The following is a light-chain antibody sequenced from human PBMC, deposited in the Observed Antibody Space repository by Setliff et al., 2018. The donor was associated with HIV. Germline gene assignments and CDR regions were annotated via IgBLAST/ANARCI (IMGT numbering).Light chain of an antibody. J-gene: IGLJ1*01. CDR2: DNN. CDR3: GTWDSRLSANV. Sequence: QSVLTQPPSVSAAPGQKVTISCSGSSSNIGNNYVSWYQQFPGRAPKLLIYDNNKRPSGMPDRFSGSKSGTSATLGITGLQTGDEADYYCGTWDSRLSANVFGTGTRSPS. V-gene: IGLV1-51*01. CDR1: SSNIGNNY.